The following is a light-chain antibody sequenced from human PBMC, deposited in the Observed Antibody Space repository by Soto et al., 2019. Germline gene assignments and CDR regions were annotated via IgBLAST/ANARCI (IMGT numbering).Light chain of an antibody. V-gene: IGKV3-20*01. Sequence: EIVLTQSPGTLSLSPGERATLSCRASQSVGSNSLAWYQQRPGQAPRFLIYDASSRATGIPDRFSGSGSGTDFTLTISRLEPEDFAVYYCQQYSSTPLTFGGGTKVEIK. CDR3: QQYSSTPLT. J-gene: IGKJ4*01. CDR2: DAS. CDR1: QSVGSNS.